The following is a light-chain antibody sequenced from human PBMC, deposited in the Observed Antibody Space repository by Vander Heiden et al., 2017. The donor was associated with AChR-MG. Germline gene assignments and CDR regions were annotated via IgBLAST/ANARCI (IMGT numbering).Light chain of an antibody. CDR3: GTWGSSLTAGV. CDR1: SSNIGDNY. Sequence: QSVLTQPPSVSAAPGQKVSISCFGSSSNIGDNYVSWYQQLPGTAPKLLVFDDKRASGIPDRFSGSKSGTSATLDITGLQTADEADYYCGTWGSSLTAGVFGGGTKLTVL. V-gene: IGLV1-51*01. J-gene: IGLJ3*02. CDR2: DD.